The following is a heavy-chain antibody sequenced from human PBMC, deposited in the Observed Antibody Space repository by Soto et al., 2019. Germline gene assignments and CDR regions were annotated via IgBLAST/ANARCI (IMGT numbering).Heavy chain of an antibody. Sequence: PGGTRRLSCAASRFCCSNNAMHWVRQALGKGMEWVAIITYDGNHQHNADSGKGRFTTYRDNSKNPLYLRMNSLRSKDTAVYHCARDRVCTRATCGEIDYYYYYCIHVSDQAPT. CDR2: ITYDGNHQ. V-gene: IGHV3-30*04. J-gene: IGHJ6*02. CDR3: ARDRVCTRATCGEIDYYYYYCIHV. D-gene: IGHD2-8*02. CDR1: RFCCSNNA.